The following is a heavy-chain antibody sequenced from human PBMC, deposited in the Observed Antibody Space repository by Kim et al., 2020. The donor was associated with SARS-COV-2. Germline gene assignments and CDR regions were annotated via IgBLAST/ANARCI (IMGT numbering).Heavy chain of an antibody. D-gene: IGHD2-15*01. J-gene: IGHJ6*02. CDR1: GYTFTSHG. Sequence: ASVKVSCEASGYTFTSHGISWVRQAPGQGLEWMAWISADNANAHFAPKFQGRLSLTTDTSTSTAYMELRSLSSDDTAVYYCARDRWYVRSSTSGMDVWGQGTTVTVSS. CDR3: ARDRWYVRSSTSGMDV. V-gene: IGHV1-18*01. CDR2: ISADNANA.